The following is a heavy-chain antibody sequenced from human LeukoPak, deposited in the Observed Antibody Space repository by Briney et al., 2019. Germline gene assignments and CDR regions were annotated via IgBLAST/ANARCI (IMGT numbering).Heavy chain of an antibody. D-gene: IGHD3-22*01. Sequence: GGSLRLSCAASGLTFSSYSMNCVRQAPGEGLEWGSSISRGSDYIYYADSVKVRFTISRDNAKNSLYLQMNSLRAEDTAVYYCARAINYYDISGLYYYFDYWGQGTLVTVSS. CDR3: ARAINYYDISGLYYYFDY. CDR2: ISRGSDYI. CDR1: GLTFSSYS. J-gene: IGHJ4*02. V-gene: IGHV3-21*01.